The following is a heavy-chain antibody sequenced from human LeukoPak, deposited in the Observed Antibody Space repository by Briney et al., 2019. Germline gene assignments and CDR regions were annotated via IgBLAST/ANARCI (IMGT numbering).Heavy chain of an antibody. CDR2: IKRDGSET. V-gene: IGHV3-7*01. D-gene: IGHD2-21*02. CDR3: ARGCRGGDCCPDN. CDR1: GFTFSSHW. J-gene: IGHJ4*02. Sequence: GGSLRLSCAASGFTFSSHWMSWVRQAPGKGLEWVANIKRDGSETNYVDSVKGRFTISRDNAKNSLYLQMNSLRAEDTAVYYCARGCRGGDCCPDNWGQGSLATVSS.